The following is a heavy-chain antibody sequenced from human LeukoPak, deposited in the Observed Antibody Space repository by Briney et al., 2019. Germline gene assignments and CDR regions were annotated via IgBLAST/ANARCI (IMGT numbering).Heavy chain of an antibody. D-gene: IGHD6-19*01. CDR3: TRVIVAVPGYFDYFDF. CDR1: GFSFSNHY. V-gene: IGHV3-7*01. CDR2: INEDGSNK. J-gene: IGHJ4*02. Sequence: GGSLRLSCAASGFSFSNHYMRWIRQAPGKGLEWVANINEDGSNKWHLGSVKGRFTVSRDNARNALYLQMNSLRVEDTAVYYCTRVIVAVPGYFDYFDFWGQGSLVTVSS.